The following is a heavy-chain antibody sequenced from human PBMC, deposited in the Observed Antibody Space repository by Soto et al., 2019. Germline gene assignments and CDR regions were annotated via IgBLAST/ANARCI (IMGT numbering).Heavy chain of an antibody. J-gene: IGHJ4*02. D-gene: IGHD6-13*01. V-gene: IGHV4-31*03. CDR3: ARGYRQSGYSSSWVFDY. Sequence: QVQLRESGPGLVKPSQTLSLPCTVSGGSINSGVYYCNWIRQHPVKGLQWIGYMDYIGSTYYNPFLRSRVSISADPSENHFSLKLSSVTAADTAVYFCARGYRQSGYSSSWVFDYWGQGTLVNVSS. CDR2: MDYIGST. CDR1: GGSINSGVYY.